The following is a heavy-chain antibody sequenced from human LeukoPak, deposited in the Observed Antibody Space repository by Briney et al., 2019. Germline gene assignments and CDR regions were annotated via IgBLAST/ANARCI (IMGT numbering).Heavy chain of an antibody. J-gene: IGHJ6*03. D-gene: IGHD1-26*01. Sequence: GGSLRLSCAASGFTFSSYSMNWVRQAPGKGLEWVSSISSSSSYIYYADSVKGRFTISRDTSRNTVYLQMNSLRGEDTAVYYCARDPYSGNYGNYYYYYMDVWGKGTTVTISS. CDR1: GFTFSSYS. CDR2: ISSSSSYI. CDR3: ARDPYSGNYGNYYYYYMDV. V-gene: IGHV3-21*01.